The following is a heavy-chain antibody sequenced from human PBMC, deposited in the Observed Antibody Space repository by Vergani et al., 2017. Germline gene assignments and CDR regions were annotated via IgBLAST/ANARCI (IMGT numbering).Heavy chain of an antibody. CDR1: GFTFSSYS. CDR3: AREXEHYYDSSGYLSPPGWGY. D-gene: IGHD3-22*01. CDR2: ISSSSSYI. V-gene: IGHV3-21*01. Sequence: EVQLVESGGGLVKPGGSLRLSCAASGFTFSSYSMNWVRQAPGKGLEWVSSISSSSSYIYYADSVKGRFTISRDNAKNSLYLQMNSLRAEDTAVYYCAREXEHYYDSSGYLSPPGWGYGGEGSLVTVSS. J-gene: IGHJ4*02.